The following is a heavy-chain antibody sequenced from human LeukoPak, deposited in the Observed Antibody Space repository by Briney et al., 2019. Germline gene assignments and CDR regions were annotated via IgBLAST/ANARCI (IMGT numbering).Heavy chain of an antibody. D-gene: IGHD3-3*01. J-gene: IGHJ4*02. V-gene: IGHV3-21*01. CDR2: ISSSSSYI. Sequence: GGSLRLSCAASGFTFSSYSMNWVRQAPGKGLEWVSSISSSSSYIYYADSVKGRFTISRDNAKNSLYLQMNSLRAEDTAVCYCARDGHTYYDFWSGFREKDYWGQGTLVTVSS. CDR1: GFTFSSYS. CDR3: ARDGHTYYDFWSGFREKDY.